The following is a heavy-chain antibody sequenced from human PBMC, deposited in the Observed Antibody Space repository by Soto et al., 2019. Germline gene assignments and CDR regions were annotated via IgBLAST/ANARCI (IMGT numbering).Heavy chain of an antibody. D-gene: IGHD4-17*01. CDR2: ISYHGRDE. CDR3: VKDHLMNTVTTGGY. CDR1: GFSLSNYG. V-gene: IGHV3-30*18. J-gene: IGHJ4*02. Sequence: QVQLVESGGGVVQPWRSLRLSCAASGFSLSNYGMHWVRQAPGKGLEWVAVISYHGRDEYYADSVKGRFTISRDTSKNTLYLQMNTLRPEDTAVYYCVKDHLMNTVTTGGYWGQGTLVTVSS.